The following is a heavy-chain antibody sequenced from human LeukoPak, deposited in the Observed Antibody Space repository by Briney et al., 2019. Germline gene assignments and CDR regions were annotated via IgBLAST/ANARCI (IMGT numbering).Heavy chain of an antibody. D-gene: IGHD3-22*01. J-gene: IGHJ4*02. CDR3: AKDDYYDSSGGFDY. Sequence: GGSLRLSCAASGFTFSTYAMSWVRQPPRKELEWVSAISGSGSSTYYADSVKGRFTISRDNSKNTLYLQMNSLRAEDTALYYCAKDDYYDSSGGFDYWGQGTLVTVSS. CDR2: ISGSGSST. V-gene: IGHV3-23*01. CDR1: GFTFSTYA.